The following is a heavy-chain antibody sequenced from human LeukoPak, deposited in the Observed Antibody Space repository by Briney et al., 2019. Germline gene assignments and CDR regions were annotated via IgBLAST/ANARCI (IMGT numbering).Heavy chain of an antibody. CDR1: GYTFTVYY. D-gene: IGHD2-2*01. CDR2: INPNSGGT. CDR3: ARLEYCSSTSCSRAGHY. J-gene: IGHJ4*02. V-gene: IGHV1-2*02. Sequence: ASVKVSCKASGYTFTVYYMHWVRPAPGQGLEWMGWINPNSGGTNYAQKFQGRVTMTRDTSISTAYMELSRLRSDDTAVYYCARLEYCSSTSCSRAGHYWGQGTLVTVSS.